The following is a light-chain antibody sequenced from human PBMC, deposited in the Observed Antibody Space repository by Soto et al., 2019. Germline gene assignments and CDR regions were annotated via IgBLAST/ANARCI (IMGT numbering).Light chain of an antibody. Sequence: QSALTQPRSVSGSPGQSITISCTGSTSDVGAYSFASWYQQHPGAAPKLLIHDVNKRPPGVPDRFSASKSGNTAPLTISGLQAEDEADYYCASYTNSITYVFGSGTKVTVL. CDR3: ASYTNSITYV. J-gene: IGLJ1*01. V-gene: IGLV2-11*01. CDR1: TSDVGAYSF. CDR2: DVN.